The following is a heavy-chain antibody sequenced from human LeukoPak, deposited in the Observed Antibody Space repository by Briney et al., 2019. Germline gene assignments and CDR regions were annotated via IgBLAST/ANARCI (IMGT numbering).Heavy chain of an antibody. CDR2: ISYDGSNK. CDR3: AKVLIDILVVPPDDPAGMDV. CDR1: GFTFRNYG. D-gene: IGHD2-2*01. Sequence: GGALRLSCTASGFTFRNYGMHWVRQAPGKGLEWVAVISYDGSNKYYADSVKGRFTISRDNSKNTLYLQMNSLRAEDTAVYYCAKVLIDILVVPPDDPAGMDVWGQGTTVTVSS. V-gene: IGHV3-30*18. J-gene: IGHJ6*02.